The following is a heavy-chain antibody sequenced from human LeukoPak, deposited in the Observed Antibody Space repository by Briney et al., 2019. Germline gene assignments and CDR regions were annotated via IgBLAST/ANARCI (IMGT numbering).Heavy chain of an antibody. CDR2: IYYSGST. V-gene: IGHV4-59*01. J-gene: IGHJ3*02. D-gene: IGHD3-22*01. Sequence: SETLSLTCTVSGGSISSYYWSWIRQPPGKGLEWIGYIYYSGSTNYNPFLKSRVTISVDTSKNQFSLKLSSVTAADTAVYYCARDPYYYDSSGPGGAFDIWGQGTMVTVSS. CDR1: GGSISSYY. CDR3: ARDPYYYDSSGPGGAFDI.